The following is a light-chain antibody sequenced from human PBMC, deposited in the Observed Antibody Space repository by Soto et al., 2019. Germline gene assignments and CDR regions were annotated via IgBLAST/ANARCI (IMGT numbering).Light chain of an antibody. J-gene: IGKJ2*01. V-gene: IGKV1-39*01. Sequence: DIQMTPSPSSLSASVRDTVTITCRTSQSISVHLNWYQQKPGEVPKLLIYAASNLHSGVPSRFSGSGSETDFALTISSLQPEDFATYYCQQSYITPYTFGQGTRLEIK. CDR1: QSISVH. CDR3: QQSYITPYT. CDR2: AAS.